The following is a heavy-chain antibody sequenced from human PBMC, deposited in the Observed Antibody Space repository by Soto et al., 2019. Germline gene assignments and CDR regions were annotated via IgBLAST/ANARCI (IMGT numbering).Heavy chain of an antibody. CDR3: VRDGTKTLRDWFDP. D-gene: IGHD1-1*01. J-gene: IGHJ5*02. CDR2: IYATGTT. CDR1: CASISGFY. Sequence: SESLSLTCTVSCASISGFYWSWIRKSAGKGLEWIGRIYATGTTDYNPSLKSRVMMSVDTSKKQFSLKLRSVTAADTAVYYCVRDGTKTLRDWFDPWGQGISVTVSS. V-gene: IGHV4-4*07.